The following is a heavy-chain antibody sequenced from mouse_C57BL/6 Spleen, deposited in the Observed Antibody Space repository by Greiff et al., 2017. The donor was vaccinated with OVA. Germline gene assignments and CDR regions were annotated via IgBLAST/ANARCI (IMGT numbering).Heavy chain of an antibody. Sequence: VQLKESGAELVRPGASVKLSCTASGFNIKDYYMHWVKQRPEQGLEWIGRIDPEDGDTEYAPKFHGKSTMTADTSSNTAYLQLSSLTSEDTAVYYCTTITTVVAFAYGGQGTLVTVSA. J-gene: IGHJ3*01. CDR1: GFNIKDYY. D-gene: IGHD1-1*01. CDR3: TTITTVVAFAY. V-gene: IGHV14-1*01. CDR2: IDPEDGDT.